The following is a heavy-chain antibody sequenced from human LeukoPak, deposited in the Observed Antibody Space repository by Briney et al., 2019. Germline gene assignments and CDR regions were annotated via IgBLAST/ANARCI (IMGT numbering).Heavy chain of an antibody. Sequence: SETLSLTCAVYGGSFSGYYWSWIRQPPGKGLEWIGEINHSGSTNYNPSLKSRVTISVDTSKNQFSLKLSSVTAADTAVYYCARHGGAAAGKAFDYWGQGTLVTVSS. CDR2: INHSGST. CDR3: ARHGGAAAGKAFDY. CDR1: GGSFSGYY. V-gene: IGHV4-34*01. D-gene: IGHD6-13*01. J-gene: IGHJ4*02.